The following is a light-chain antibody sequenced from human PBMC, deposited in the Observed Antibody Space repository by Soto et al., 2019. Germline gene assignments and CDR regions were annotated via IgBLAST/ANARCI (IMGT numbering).Light chain of an antibody. J-gene: IGKJ5*01. CDR2: GAS. CDR1: QSVSSSY. CDR3: QQFNNYPPT. Sequence: EIVLTQSPGTLSLSPGERATLSCRASQSVSSSYLAWYQQKPGQAPRLLIYGASSRATGIPDRFSGSGSGTEFTLTISSLQPEDFATYYCQQFNNYPPTFGQGTRLEIK. V-gene: IGKV3-20*01.